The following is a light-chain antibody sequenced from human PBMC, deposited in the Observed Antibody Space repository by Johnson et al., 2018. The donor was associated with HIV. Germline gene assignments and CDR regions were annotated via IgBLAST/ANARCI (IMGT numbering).Light chain of an antibody. V-gene: IGLV1-51*02. CDR1: SSNIGDNF. CDR3: GAWDSRLSVCV. CDR2: ENY. J-gene: IGLJ1*01. Sequence: QPVLTQPPSVSAAPGQRVTISCSGSSSNIGDNFVSWYQQFPGAAPKLLIFENYKRPSGIPDRFSGSRSGTSATLAITGLQTGDEADYYCGAWDSRLSVCVLGPGTKVTVL.